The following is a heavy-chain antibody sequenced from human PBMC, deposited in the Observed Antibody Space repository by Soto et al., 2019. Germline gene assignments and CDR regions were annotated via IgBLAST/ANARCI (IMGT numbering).Heavy chain of an antibody. CDR2: INPNSGGT. J-gene: IGHJ1*01. V-gene: IGHV1-2*04. D-gene: IGHD5-18*01. Sequence: ASVKVSCKASGYTFTVYYMHWVRQAPGQGLEWMGWINPNSGGTNYAQKFQGWVTMTRDTSISTAYMELSRLRSDDTAVYYCARGDSYGYPEYFQHWGQGTLVTVSS. CDR3: ARGDSYGYPEYFQH. CDR1: GYTFTVYY.